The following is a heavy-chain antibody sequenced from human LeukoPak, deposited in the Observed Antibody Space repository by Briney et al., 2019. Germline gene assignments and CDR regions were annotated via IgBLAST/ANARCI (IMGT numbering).Heavy chain of an antibody. CDR2: ISYDGSNK. CDR3: ARDSSNGWYHGD. D-gene: IGHD6-19*01. J-gene: IGHJ4*02. V-gene: IGHV3-30-3*01. Sequence: PGRSLRLSCAASGFTFSSYAMNWVRQAPGKGLEWVAVISYDGSNKHYADSVKGRFTISRDNSKNTLYLQMNSLRTEDTAVYYCARDSSNGWYHGDWGQGTLVTVSS. CDR1: GFTFSSYA.